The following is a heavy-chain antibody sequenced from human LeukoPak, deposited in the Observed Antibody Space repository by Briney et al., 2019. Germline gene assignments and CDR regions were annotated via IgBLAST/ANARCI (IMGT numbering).Heavy chain of an antibody. V-gene: IGHV3-21*01. Sequence: GGSLRLSCAASGFTFSTYPMNWVRQAPGKGLEWVSSISGTSDYIFYADSVRGRFTISRDNAENSLYLQMNSLRAEDTAVYYCAPGGPHGFDPWGQGTLVTVSS. CDR1: GFTFSTYP. CDR2: ISGTSDYI. CDR3: APGGPHGFDP. D-gene: IGHD3-10*01. J-gene: IGHJ5*02.